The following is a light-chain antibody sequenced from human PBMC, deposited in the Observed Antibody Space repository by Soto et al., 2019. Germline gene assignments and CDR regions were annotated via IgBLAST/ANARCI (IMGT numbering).Light chain of an antibody. V-gene: IGKV3D-20*02. CDR3: QQRHNWPIT. Sequence: EIVLTQSPATLSLSPGGRATLSSRPSQSVSSSSLAWYQQNPGQPPRLLIYDTSNRATGIPARFSGSGSGTDFTLTISGLEPADLGVYYCQQRHNWPITFGQGTRLEIK. CDR1: QSVSSSS. J-gene: IGKJ5*01. CDR2: DTS.